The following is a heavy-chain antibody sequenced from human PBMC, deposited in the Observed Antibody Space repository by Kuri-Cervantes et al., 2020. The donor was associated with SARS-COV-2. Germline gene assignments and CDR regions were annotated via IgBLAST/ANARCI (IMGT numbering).Heavy chain of an antibody. CDR3: ARFSAAAGQRTFDY. J-gene: IGHJ4*02. CDR1: GGSFSGYY. D-gene: IGHD6-13*01. V-gene: IGHV4-34*01. CDR2: INHSGST. Sequence: SETLSLTCAVYGGSFSGYYWSWIRQPPGKGLEWIGEINHSGSTNYNPSLKSRVTISVDTSKNQFSLKLSSVTAADTAVYYCARFSAAAGQRTFDYWGQGNLVTVSS.